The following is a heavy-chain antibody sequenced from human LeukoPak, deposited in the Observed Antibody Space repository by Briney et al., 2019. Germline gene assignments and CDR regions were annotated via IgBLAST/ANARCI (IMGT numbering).Heavy chain of an antibody. CDR1: GFTFSTSS. V-gene: IGHV3-21*01. CDR3: ARAYRGYCSSTSCNYWYFDL. CDR2: ITSSSSYI. D-gene: IGHD2-2*01. Sequence: PGGSLRLSCAASGFTFSTSSMNWVRQAPGKGLEWVSSITSSSSYIHYADSVKGRFTMSRDNAKNSLYLQMNSPRAEDTAVYYCARAYRGYCSSTSCNYWYFDLWGRGTLVTVSS. J-gene: IGHJ2*01.